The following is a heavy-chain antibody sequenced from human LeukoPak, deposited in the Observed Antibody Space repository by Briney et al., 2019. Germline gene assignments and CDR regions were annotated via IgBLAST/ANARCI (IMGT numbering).Heavy chain of an antibody. CDR2: ISSSGSYI. Sequence: GGSLRLSCAASGFTFSSYSMNWVRQAPGKGLEWVSSISSSGSYIYYADSVKGRFTISRDNAKNSLYLQMNSLRGEDTALYYCARDPVDDYWGQGTLVTVSS. CDR1: GFTFSSYS. V-gene: IGHV3-21*01. CDR3: ARDPVDDY. J-gene: IGHJ4*02.